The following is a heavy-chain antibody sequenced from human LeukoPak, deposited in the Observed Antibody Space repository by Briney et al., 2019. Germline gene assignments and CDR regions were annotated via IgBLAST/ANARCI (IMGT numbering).Heavy chain of an antibody. Sequence: PGGSLRLSCAASGFTFSTYGMHWVRQAPGKGLEWVALISYDGSNKYYADSVKGRFTISRDNSKNTLYLQMNSLRAEDTAVYYCARESGSGTPVGVLDYWGQGTLVTVSS. J-gene: IGHJ4*02. D-gene: IGHD3-10*01. CDR3: ARESGSGTPVGVLDY. CDR2: ISYDGSNK. V-gene: IGHV3-30-3*01. CDR1: GFTFSTYG.